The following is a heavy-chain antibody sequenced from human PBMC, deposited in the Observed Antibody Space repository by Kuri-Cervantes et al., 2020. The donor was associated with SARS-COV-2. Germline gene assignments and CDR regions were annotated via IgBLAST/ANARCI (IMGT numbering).Heavy chain of an antibody. Sequence: ESLKISCTVSGGSISSSSYYRGWIRQPPGQGLEWLGYIYYSGSTKYNPSLESRVTISLDTSRNQFSLKLSSVTAADSAVYYCARSGYYSRGVTYYYMDVWDKGTTVTVSS. CDR3: ARSGYYSRGVTYYYMDV. CDR1: GGSISSSSYY. D-gene: IGHD3-22*01. J-gene: IGHJ6*03. V-gene: IGHV4-61*05. CDR2: IYYSGST.